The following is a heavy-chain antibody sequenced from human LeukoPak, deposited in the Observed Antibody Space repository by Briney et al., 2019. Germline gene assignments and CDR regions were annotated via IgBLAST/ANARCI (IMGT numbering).Heavy chain of an antibody. J-gene: IGHJ4*02. CDR3: ARHEFAAYYFDY. V-gene: IGHV4-39*01. D-gene: IGHD6-25*01. CDR2: IYYSGSP. CDR1: GGSISSSSYY. Sequence: PSETLSLTCTVSGGSISSSSYYWGRIRKPPGKGLEWIGRIYYSGSPYYNESLKSQVTIYVDTSKNQFSLKLSSVTAADTAVYYCARHEFAAYYFDYWGQGTLVTVSS.